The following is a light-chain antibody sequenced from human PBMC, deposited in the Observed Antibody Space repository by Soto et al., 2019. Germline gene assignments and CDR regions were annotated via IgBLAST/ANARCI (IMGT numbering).Light chain of an antibody. J-gene: IGKJ1*01. V-gene: IGKV3-20*01. CDR3: HQYGSSPWT. CDR2: GAS. Sequence: IVLTQSPGTLSLSPGKRATLSCRASQSISSSYLAWYQQRPGQAPRLLIYGASSRATGIPDRFSGSGSGTEFTLTISRLEPEDFAVYFCHQYGSSPWTFGQGTKVDNK. CDR1: QSISSSY.